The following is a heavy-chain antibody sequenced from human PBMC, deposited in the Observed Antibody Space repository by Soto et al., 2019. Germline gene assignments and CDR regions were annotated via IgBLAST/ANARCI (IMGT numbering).Heavy chain of an antibody. Sequence: SETLSLTCTVSGGSISSYYWTWIRQPPGKGLEWIGYIYYSGSTNYNPSLKSRVTISIDTSKNQFSLKLSSVTAADTAVYYCAALSFGDYYDSTGYHYWGQGPLVTVSS. D-gene: IGHD3-22*01. J-gene: IGHJ4*02. V-gene: IGHV4-59*01. CDR3: AALSFGDYYDSTGYHY. CDR1: GGSISSYY. CDR2: IYYSGST.